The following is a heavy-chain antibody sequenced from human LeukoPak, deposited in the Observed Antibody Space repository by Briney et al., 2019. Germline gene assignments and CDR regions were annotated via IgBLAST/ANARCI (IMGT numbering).Heavy chain of an antibody. J-gene: IGHJ4*02. Sequence: PGRSLRLSCAASGFTFSSYGTHWVRQAPGKGLEGVAVISYDGSNKYYADSVKGRFTISRDNSKNTLYLQMNSLRAEDTAVYYCAKDEGDCSGGSCYLFDYWGQGTLVTVSS. D-gene: IGHD2-15*01. CDR1: GFTFSSYG. V-gene: IGHV3-30*18. CDR3: AKDEGDCSGGSCYLFDY. CDR2: ISYDGSNK.